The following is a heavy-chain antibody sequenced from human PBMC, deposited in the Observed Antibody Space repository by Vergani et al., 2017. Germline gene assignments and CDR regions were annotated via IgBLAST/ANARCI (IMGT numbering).Heavy chain of an antibody. J-gene: IGHJ4*02. V-gene: IGHV4-61*02. CDR1: GGSISSGSYY. D-gene: IGHD1-26*01. CDR3: ARVSRGSYYFDY. CDR2: IYTSGST. Sequence: QVQLQESGPGLVKPSQTLSLTCTVSGGSISSGSYYWSWIRQPAGKGLEWIGRIYTSGSTNYNPSLKSRVTISVDTSKNKFSLKLSSVTAADMAVYYCARVSRGSYYFDYWGQGTLVTVSS.